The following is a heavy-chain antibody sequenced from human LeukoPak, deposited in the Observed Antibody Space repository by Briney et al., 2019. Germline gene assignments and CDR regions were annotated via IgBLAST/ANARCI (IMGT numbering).Heavy chain of an antibody. J-gene: IGHJ4*02. Sequence: SETLSLTCAVYGGSFSGYYWSWIRQPPGKGLEWIGEINHSGSTNYNPSLKSRVTISVDTSKNHFSLKLSSVTAADTAVYYCASRSLRYFDRFDYWGQGTLVTVSS. D-gene: IGHD3-9*01. V-gene: IGHV4-34*01. CDR1: GGSFSGYY. CDR3: ASRSLRYFDRFDY. CDR2: INHSGST.